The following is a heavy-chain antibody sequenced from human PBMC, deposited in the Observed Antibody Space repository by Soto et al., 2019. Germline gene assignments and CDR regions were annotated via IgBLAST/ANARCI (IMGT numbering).Heavy chain of an antibody. CDR1: GFTFSSYA. D-gene: IGHD3-22*01. J-gene: IGHJ4*02. CDR3: ARANYYYDSSGYPDGFFDY. Sequence: GGSLRLSCAASGFTFSSYAMSWVRQAPGKGLEWVSSVSGSGGSTYYSTSLKTRLTISKDTSKNQVVLTMTNMDPVDTATYYCARANYYYDSSGYPDGFFDYWGQGTLVTVSS. CDR2: VSGSGGST. V-gene: IGHV3-23*01.